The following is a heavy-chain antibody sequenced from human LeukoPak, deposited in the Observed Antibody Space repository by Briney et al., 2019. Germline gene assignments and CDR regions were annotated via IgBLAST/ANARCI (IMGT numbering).Heavy chain of an antibody. CDR3: AKDPFSGSKTWYYFDY. CDR2: ITCNSGSI. D-gene: IGHD1-26*01. V-gene: IGHV3-9*01. J-gene: IGHJ4*02. CDR1: GFTFDDYA. Sequence: PGRSLRLSCAASGFTFDDYAMHWVRQAPGKGLEWVSGITCNSGSIGYADSVKGRFTISRDNAKNTLYLQVNSLRAEDTALYYCAKDPFSGSKTWYYFDYWGQGPLVTVSS.